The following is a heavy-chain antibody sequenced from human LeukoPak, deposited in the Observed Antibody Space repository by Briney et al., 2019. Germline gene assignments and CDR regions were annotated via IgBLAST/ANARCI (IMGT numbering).Heavy chain of an antibody. V-gene: IGHV4-4*07. CDR2: IYTSGST. CDR1: DDSISSYY. CDR3: ARDQGYYYDTSGYYVAFDI. D-gene: IGHD3-22*01. Sequence: SETLSLTCTVSDDSISSYYWSWIRQPAGKGLEWIGRIYTSGSTYYNPSLKGRVTMSVDTSKNQFSLKLSSVTAADTAVYYCARDQGYYYDTSGYYVAFDIWGQGTMVTLSS. J-gene: IGHJ3*02.